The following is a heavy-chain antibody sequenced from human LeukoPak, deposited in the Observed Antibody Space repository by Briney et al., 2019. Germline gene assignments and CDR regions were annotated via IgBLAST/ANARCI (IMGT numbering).Heavy chain of an antibody. CDR3: ARVPSASGLIDC. CDR2: IYYSGST. Sequence: SETLSLTCTVSGGSISSYYWSWIRQPPGKGLEWIGYIYYSGSTNYNPSLKSRVTISVDTSKNQFSLKLSSVTAADTAVYYCARVPSASGLIDCWGQGTLVTVSS. V-gene: IGHV4-59*01. J-gene: IGHJ4*02. D-gene: IGHD3-3*01. CDR1: GGSISSYY.